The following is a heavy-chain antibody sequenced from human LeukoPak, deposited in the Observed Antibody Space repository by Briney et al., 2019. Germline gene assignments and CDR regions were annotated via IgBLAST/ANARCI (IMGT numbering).Heavy chain of an antibody. CDR3: ARGGGSIQWLVRGWFDP. J-gene: IGHJ5*02. D-gene: IGHD6-19*01. V-gene: IGHV4-34*01. CDR1: GGSFSGYY. CDR2: INHSGST. Sequence: SETLSLTCAVYGGSFSGYYWSWIRQPPGKGLEWIGEINHSGSTNYNPSLKSRVTISVDTSKNQFSLKLSSVTAADTAVYYCARGGGSIQWLVRGWFDPWGQGTLVTVSP.